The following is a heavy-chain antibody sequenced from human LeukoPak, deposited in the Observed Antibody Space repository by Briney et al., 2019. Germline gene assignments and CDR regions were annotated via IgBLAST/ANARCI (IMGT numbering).Heavy chain of an antibody. CDR1: GGSFSGYY. D-gene: IGHD3-9*01. CDR3: ARLLILTGYPYFDY. Sequence: PSETLSLTCAVYGGSFSGYYWSWIRQPPGKGLEWIGEINHSGSTNYNPSLKSRVTISVDTSKNQFSLKLSSVTAAGTAVYYCARLLILTGYPYFDYWGQGTLVTVSS. J-gene: IGHJ4*02. CDR2: INHSGST. V-gene: IGHV4-34*01.